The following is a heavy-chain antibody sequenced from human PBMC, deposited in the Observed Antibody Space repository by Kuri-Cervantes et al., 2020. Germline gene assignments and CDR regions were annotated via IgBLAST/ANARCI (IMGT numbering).Heavy chain of an antibody. D-gene: IGHD3-10*01. CDR2: INSDGSST. CDR1: GFTFSSYA. V-gene: IGHV3-74*01. Sequence: GESLKISCAASGFTFSSYAMHWVRQAPGKGLVWVSRINSDGSSTSYADSVKGRFTISRDNAKNTLYLQMNSLRAEDTAVYYCASRGTYGSGGYWGQGTLVTVSS. CDR3: ASRGTYGSGGY. J-gene: IGHJ4*02.